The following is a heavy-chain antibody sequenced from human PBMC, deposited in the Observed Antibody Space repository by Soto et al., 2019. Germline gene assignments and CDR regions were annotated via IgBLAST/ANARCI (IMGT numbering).Heavy chain of an antibody. CDR1: GGSIRSYY. Sequence: QVQLQESGPGLVKPSETLSLTCTVSGGSIRSYYWSWIRQPPGKGLEWIGYIYYSGSTNYNPSLKSRVTISVDTSKNQFSLKLSSVTAADTAVYYCASSYSNFYYYYYMDVWGKGTTVTVSS. D-gene: IGHD4-4*01. CDR2: IYYSGST. J-gene: IGHJ6*03. V-gene: IGHV4-59*08. CDR3: ASSYSNFYYYYYMDV.